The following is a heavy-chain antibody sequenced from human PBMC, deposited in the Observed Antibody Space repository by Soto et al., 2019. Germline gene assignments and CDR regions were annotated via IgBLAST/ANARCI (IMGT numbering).Heavy chain of an antibody. Sequence: PSETLSLTCTVSGGSMSGSTYYWAWIRQPPGKGLEWLGSVFKSGITSNNSSLKSRVTMSVDTSKNQFSLKLSSVTAADKAVYYCANEILLVEARRTFRGFDVWGQAIMVTVSS. V-gene: IGHV4-39*01. CDR1: GGSMSGSTYY. CDR3: ANEILLVEARRTFRGFDV. D-gene: IGHD6-6*01. J-gene: IGHJ3*01. CDR2: VFKSGIT.